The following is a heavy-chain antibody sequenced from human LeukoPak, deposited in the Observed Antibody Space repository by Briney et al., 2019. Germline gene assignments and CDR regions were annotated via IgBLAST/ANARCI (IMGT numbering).Heavy chain of an antibody. Sequence: PSETLSLTCTVSGGSISSSSYYWGWIRQPPGTGLEWIGSIYYSGSTYYNPSLKSRVTISVDTSKNQFSLKLSSVTAADTAVYYCARHSYYYDSSGYYLDYWGQGTLVTVSS. CDR3: ARHSYYYDSSGYYLDY. V-gene: IGHV4-39*01. J-gene: IGHJ4*02. CDR1: GGSISSSSYY. D-gene: IGHD3-22*01. CDR2: IYYSGST.